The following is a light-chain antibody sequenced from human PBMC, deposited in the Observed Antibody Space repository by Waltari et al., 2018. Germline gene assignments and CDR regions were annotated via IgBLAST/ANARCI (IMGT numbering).Light chain of an antibody. V-gene: IGLV1-44*01. J-gene: IGLJ3*02. CDR3: EAWDDSLNGGV. Sequence: QSVLTQPPSASGTPGQRVTISCSGSSSNIGSNTVHWYQQLPGTAPKLLIYTNKQRPSGVPDRFSGSKSGTSASLAISGRQSEDEADYYWEAWDDSLNGGVFGGGTKLTVL. CDR1: SSNIGSNT. CDR2: TNK.